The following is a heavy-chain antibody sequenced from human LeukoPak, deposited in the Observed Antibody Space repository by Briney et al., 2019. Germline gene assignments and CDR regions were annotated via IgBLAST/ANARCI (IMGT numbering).Heavy chain of an antibody. V-gene: IGHV3-15*07. D-gene: IGHD6-13*01. CDR1: GFTFSSYA. CDR2: IKSKTDGGTT. CDR3: TTDRKQQLVRDPWYYFDY. Sequence: GGSLRLSCAASGFTFSSYAMHWVRQAPGKGLEWVGRIKSKTDGGTTDYAAPVKGRFTISRDDSKNTLYLQMNSLKTEDTAVYYCTTDRKQQLVRDPWYYFDYWGQGTLVTVSS. J-gene: IGHJ4*02.